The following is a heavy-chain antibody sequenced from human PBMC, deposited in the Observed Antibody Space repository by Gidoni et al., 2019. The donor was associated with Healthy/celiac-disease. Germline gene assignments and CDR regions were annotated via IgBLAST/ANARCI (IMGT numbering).Heavy chain of an antibody. CDR2: IYYSGST. Sequence: QLQLQESGPGLVKPSETLSLTCTVSGGSISSSSYYLVWIRPPPGKGLEWIGSIYYSGSTYNNPSLKSRVTISVDTSKNQFSLKLSSVTAADTAVYYCARQSAYDFWSGPFPDRGSNFDYWGQGTLVTVSS. D-gene: IGHD3-3*01. CDR1: GGSISSSSYY. J-gene: IGHJ4*02. CDR3: ARQSAYDFWSGPFPDRGSNFDY. V-gene: IGHV4-39*01.